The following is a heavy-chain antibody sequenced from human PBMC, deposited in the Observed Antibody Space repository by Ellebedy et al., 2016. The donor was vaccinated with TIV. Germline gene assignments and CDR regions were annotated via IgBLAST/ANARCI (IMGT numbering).Heavy chain of an antibody. J-gene: IGHJ2*01. CDR1: GYTFTSYD. Sequence: SVKVSCXASGYTFTSYDINWVRQAPGQGLEWMGGIIPIFGTANYAQKFQGRVTITADESTSTAYMELSSLRSEDTAVYYCARGPSYGFAPFDLWGRGTLVTVSS. D-gene: IGHD5-18*01. CDR3: ARGPSYGFAPFDL. V-gene: IGHV1-69*13. CDR2: IIPIFGTA.